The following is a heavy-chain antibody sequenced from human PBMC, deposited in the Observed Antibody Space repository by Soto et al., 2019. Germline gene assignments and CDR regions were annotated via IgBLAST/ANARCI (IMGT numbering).Heavy chain of an antibody. D-gene: IGHD3-10*01. CDR3: ATVIPTPDYYGSGSYYPLDY. J-gene: IGHJ4*02. V-gene: IGHV1-24*01. CDR2: FDPEDGET. Sequence: ASVKVSCKVSGYTLTELSMHWVRQAPGKGLEWMGGFDPEDGETIYAQKFQGRVTMTEDTSTDTAYMELSSLRSEDTAVYYCATVIPTPDYYGSGSYYPLDYWGQGTLVTVSS. CDR1: GYTLTELS.